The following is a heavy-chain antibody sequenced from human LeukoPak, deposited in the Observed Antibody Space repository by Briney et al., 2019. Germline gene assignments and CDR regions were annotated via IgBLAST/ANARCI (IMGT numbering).Heavy chain of an antibody. V-gene: IGHV1-69*05. CDR2: IIPIFGTA. J-gene: IGHJ6*03. CDR1: GGTFSGNA. CDR3: TRGREFSSNYYYYYMDI. Sequence: SVKVSCKASGGTFSGNAISWVRQAPGQGLEWMGRIIPIFGTANYAQKFQGRVTTTTDESTSTPYRELSSLRSEDTAVYYCTRGREFSSNYYYYYMDIWGKGNTVTVSS. D-gene: IGHD3-10*01.